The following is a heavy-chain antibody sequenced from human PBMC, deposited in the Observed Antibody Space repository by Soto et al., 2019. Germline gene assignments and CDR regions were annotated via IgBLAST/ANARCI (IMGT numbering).Heavy chain of an antibody. CDR2: INHSGST. Sequence: SETLSLTCAVYGGSFSGYYWSWIRQPPGKGLEWIGEINHSGSTNYNPSLKSRVTISVDRSKNQFSLKLSSVTAADTAVYYCATNSYYSLGVWGQGTTVTVSS. CDR1: GGSFSGYY. J-gene: IGHJ6*02. V-gene: IGHV4-34*01. CDR3: ATNSYYSLGV.